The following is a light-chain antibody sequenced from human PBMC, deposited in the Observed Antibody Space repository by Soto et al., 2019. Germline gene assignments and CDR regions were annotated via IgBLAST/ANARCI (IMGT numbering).Light chain of an antibody. CDR1: QIISNW. CDR2: AAS. CDR3: QQTYTTPEIT. Sequence: DIQMTQSPSTLSASVGDRVTITCRASQIISNWLAWYQQKPGKAPKLLIYAASTLQSGVPSRFSGSGSGTDFTLTISSLQPEDFAIYYCQQTYTTPEITFGQGTRLEIK. V-gene: IGKV1-39*01. J-gene: IGKJ5*01.